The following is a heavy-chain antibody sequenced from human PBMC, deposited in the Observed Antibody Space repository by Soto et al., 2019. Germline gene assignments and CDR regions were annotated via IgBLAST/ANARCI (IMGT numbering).Heavy chain of an antibody. D-gene: IGHD3-10*01. CDR3: ARGLILWFGVLARRGGYYYYMDV. J-gene: IGHJ6*03. Sequence: QVQLQQWGAGLLKPSETLSLTCAVYGGSFSGYQWTWIRQTPGKGFEWMGEINDSGNINYNPSLKGRVTILLDTPKKQISLRLSSVTAADSAVYYCARGLILWFGVLARRGGYYYYMDVWGKGPTVTVSS. CDR1: GGSFSGYQ. CDR2: INDSGNI. V-gene: IGHV4-34*01.